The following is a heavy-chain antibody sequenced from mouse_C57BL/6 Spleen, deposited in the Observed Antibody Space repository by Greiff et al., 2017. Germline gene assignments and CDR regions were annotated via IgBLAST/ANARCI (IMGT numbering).Heavy chain of an antibody. J-gene: IGHJ4*01. CDR2: ISGGGGNT. Sequence: EVQGVESGGGLVKPGGSLKLSCAASGFTFSSYTMSWVRQTPEKRLEWVATISGGGGNTYYPDSVKGRFTISRDNAKNTLYLQMSSLRSEDTALYYCARHGTMDYWGKGTSVTVSS. CDR3: ARHGTMDY. CDR1: GFTFSSYT. D-gene: IGHD4-1*01. V-gene: IGHV5-9*01.